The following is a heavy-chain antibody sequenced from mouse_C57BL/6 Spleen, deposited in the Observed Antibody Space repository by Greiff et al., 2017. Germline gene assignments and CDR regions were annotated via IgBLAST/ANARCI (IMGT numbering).Heavy chain of an antibody. CDR1: GYTFTSYW. CDR3: ARSDYYGRGYFDY. Sequence: QVQLKQSGAELVKPGASVKMSCKASGYTFTSYWITWVKQRPGQGLEWIGDIYPGSGSTNYNEKFKSKATLTVDTSSSTAYMQLSSLTSEDSAVYYCARSDYYGRGYFDYWGQGTTLTVSS. CDR2: IYPGSGST. D-gene: IGHD1-1*01. J-gene: IGHJ2*01. V-gene: IGHV1-55*01.